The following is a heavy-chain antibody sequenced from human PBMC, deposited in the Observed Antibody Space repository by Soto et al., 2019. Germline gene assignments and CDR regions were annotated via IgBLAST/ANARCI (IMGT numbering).Heavy chain of an antibody. CDR3: ARSQGGSSSLDIYYYYSYGMDV. V-gene: IGHV1-69*01. D-gene: IGHD2-15*01. Sequence: QVQLVQSGAEVKKPGSSVKVSCKAPGGTFSSYAISWVRQAPGQGLEWMGGIIPIFGTAKYAQKFQGRVTITADESTRAGYMKLSSMRSEDTAVYYCARSQGGSSSLDIYYYYSYGMDVWGQGTTVTVSS. CDR2: IIPIFGTA. J-gene: IGHJ6*02. CDR1: GGTFSSYA.